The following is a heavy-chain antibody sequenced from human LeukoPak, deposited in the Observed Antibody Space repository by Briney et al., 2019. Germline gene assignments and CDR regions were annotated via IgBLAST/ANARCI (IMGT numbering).Heavy chain of an antibody. CDR1: GGSISSGGYS. CDR3: ARGYAFDI. V-gene: IGHV4-30-2*01. J-gene: IGHJ3*02. Sequence: SETLSLTCAVSGGSISSGGYSWSWIRQPPGKGLEWIGYTYHSGSTYYNPSLKSRVTISVDRSKNQFSLKLSSVTAADTAVYYCARGYAFDIWGQGTMVTVSS. CDR2: TYHSGST. D-gene: IGHD1-1*01.